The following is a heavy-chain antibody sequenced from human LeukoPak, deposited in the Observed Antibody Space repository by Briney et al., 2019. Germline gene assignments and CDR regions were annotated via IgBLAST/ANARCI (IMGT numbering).Heavy chain of an antibody. V-gene: IGHV3-9*03. D-gene: IGHD6-19*01. J-gene: IGHJ6*03. CDR2: ISWNIGSI. CDR3: AKSGYSSGWDYYYYYMDV. CDR1: GFTFDDYA. Sequence: PGRSLRLSCAASGFTFDDYAMHWVRQAPGKGLEWVSGISWNIGSIGYADSVKGRFTISRDNAKNSLYLQMNSLRAEDMALYYCAKSGYSSGWDYYYYYMDVWGKGTTVTVSS.